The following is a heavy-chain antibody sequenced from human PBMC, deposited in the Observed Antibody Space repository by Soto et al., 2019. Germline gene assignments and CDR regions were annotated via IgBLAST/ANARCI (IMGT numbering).Heavy chain of an antibody. D-gene: IGHD4-17*01. J-gene: IGHJ6*02. CDR2: ISGSGGST. CDR3: AKVVYGDYVPYYYGMDV. Sequence: GGSLRLSCAASGFTFSSYAMSWVRQAPGKGLEWVSAISGSGGSTYYADSVKGRFTISRDNSKNRLYLQMNSLRAEDTAVYYCAKVVYGDYVPYYYGMDVWGQGTTVTVSS. V-gene: IGHV3-23*01. CDR1: GFTFSSYA.